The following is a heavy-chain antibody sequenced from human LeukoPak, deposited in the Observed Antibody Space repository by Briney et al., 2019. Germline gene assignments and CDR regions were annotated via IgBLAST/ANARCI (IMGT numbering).Heavy chain of an antibody. CDR1: GFTFSSYS. D-gene: IGHD3-3*01. CDR3: ARVLTIFGSYMDV. CDR2: ISSGSKYI. V-gene: IGHV3-21*01. Sequence: GGSLRLSCAASGFTFSSYSMNWVRQAPGKGLEWVSSISSGSKYIYNADSVKGRFTISRDNAKNSLYLQMNSLRAEDTAVYYCARVLTIFGSYMDVWGKGTTVTVSS. J-gene: IGHJ6*03.